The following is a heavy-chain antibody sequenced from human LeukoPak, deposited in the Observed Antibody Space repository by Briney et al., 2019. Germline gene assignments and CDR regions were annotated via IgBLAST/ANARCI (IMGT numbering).Heavy chain of an antibody. V-gene: IGHV3-48*01. D-gene: IGHD6-13*01. CDR1: GFTFSSFA. J-gene: IGHJ4*02. CDR2: VSAGSTITI. Sequence: QTGGSLRLSCAASGFTFSSFAMNWVRQAPGKGLEWLSYVSAGSTITIYYADSVKGRFTISRDNAKNSLYLQMHSLRAEDTAVYYCAKDYSGSWYYFDYWGQGTLVTVSS. CDR3: AKDYSGSWYYFDY.